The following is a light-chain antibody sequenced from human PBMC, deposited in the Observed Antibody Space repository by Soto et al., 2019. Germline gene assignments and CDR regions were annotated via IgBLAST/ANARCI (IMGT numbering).Light chain of an antibody. CDR1: SSDVGSYNL. J-gene: IGLJ7*01. CDR3: CSYAGSSTSV. Sequence: QSALTQPASVSGSPGQSITISCTGTSSDVGSYNLVSWYQQHPGKAPKLMIYEGSKRPSGVSNRFSGSKSGNTASLTISGLQAEDEAEYYCCSYAGSSTSVFGGGTQLTVL. V-gene: IGLV2-23*01. CDR2: EGS.